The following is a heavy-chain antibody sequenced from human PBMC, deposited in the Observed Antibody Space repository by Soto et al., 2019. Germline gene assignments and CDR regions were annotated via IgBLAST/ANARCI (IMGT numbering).Heavy chain of an antibody. J-gene: IGHJ6*03. CDR3: PLTCLTIFGVVILAGYYYYYMDV. V-gene: IGHV3-13*01. Sequence: PGGSLRLSCAASGFTFSIYDMHWFRQATGKGLEWVSAIGTAGDTYYPGSGKGRFTISRENAKNSLYLQMNSLRGGDTAVYHFPLTCLTIFGVVILAGYYYYYMDVWGNGTPVTVS. CDR2: IGTAGDT. D-gene: IGHD3-3*01. CDR1: GFTFSIYD.